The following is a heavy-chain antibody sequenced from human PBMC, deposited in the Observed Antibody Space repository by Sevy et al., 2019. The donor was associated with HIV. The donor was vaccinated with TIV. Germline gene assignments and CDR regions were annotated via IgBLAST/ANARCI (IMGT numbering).Heavy chain of an antibody. Sequence: SETLSLTCTVSGGSISSSYWSWVRQPPGKGLEWIGDIFHTGSTTYNPSLKSRVTISLDTSKSQFSLKLNSVTAADTAVYYCARALSDYVWGSYRYGGRYFDLSGRGTLVTVSS. J-gene: IGHJ2*01. D-gene: IGHD3-16*02. CDR3: ARALSDYVWGSYRYGGRYFDL. CDR1: GGSISSSY. V-gene: IGHV4-59*13. CDR2: IFHTGST.